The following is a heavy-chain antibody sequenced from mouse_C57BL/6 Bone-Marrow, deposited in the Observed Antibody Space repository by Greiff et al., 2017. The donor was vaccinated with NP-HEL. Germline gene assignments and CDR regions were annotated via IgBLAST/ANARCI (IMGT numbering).Heavy chain of an antibody. Sequence: VQLQQSGPELVKPGASVKISCKASGYSFTGYYMNWVKQSPEKSLEWIGEINPSTGGTTYNQKFKAKATLTVGKSSSTAYMQLKSLTSGDSAVYYCASAQKLYAKDYWGQGTSVTVSS. J-gene: IGHJ4*01. CDR3: ASAQKLYAKDY. CDR1: GYSFTGYY. V-gene: IGHV1-42*01. CDR2: INPSTGGT.